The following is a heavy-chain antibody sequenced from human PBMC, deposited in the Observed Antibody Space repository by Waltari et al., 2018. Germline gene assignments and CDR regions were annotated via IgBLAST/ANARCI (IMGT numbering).Heavy chain of an antibody. CDR2: IKQDGSEN. Sequence: EVQMVESGGGLVQPGGSRSPSCSAYGLTFSSYGMTGGRQAPGKGLEWVANIKQDGSENYYVDSVKGRFTISRDDAKNSLYLQMNSLRNEDTAVYFCARVFVYGANSGKRPMDVWGKGTTVTVSS. D-gene: IGHD4-17*01. CDR3: ARVFVYGANSGKRPMDV. J-gene: IGHJ6*03. CDR1: GLTFSSYG. V-gene: IGHV3-7*01.